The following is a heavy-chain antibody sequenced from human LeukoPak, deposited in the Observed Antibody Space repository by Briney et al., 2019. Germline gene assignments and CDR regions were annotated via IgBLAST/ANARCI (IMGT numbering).Heavy chain of an antibody. J-gene: IGHJ6*03. Sequence: ASVKVPCKASGYTFTGYYMHWVRQAPGQGLEWMGWINPNSGGTNYAQKFQGRVTMTRDTSISTAYMELSRLRSDDTAVYYCARELADYYYYMDVWGKGTTVTVSS. CDR1: GYTFTGYY. CDR2: INPNSGGT. CDR3: ARELADYYYYMDV. V-gene: IGHV1-2*02. D-gene: IGHD6-19*01.